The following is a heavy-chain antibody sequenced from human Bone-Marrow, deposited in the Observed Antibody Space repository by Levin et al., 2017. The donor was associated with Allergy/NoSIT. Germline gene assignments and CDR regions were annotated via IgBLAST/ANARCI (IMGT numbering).Heavy chain of an antibody. CDR2: IYYSGST. CDR3: ASLSYYYGAGTHPDEDY. CDR1: GASMTSGDHY. Sequence: SETLSLTCSVSGASMTSGDHYWSWIRQSPGKGLEWIGYIYYSGSTYYNPSLMTRITISLDPSKNHFSLKLRSVTVADTAVYYCASLSYYYGAGTHPDEDYWGQGALVIVSS. V-gene: IGHV4-30-4*01. D-gene: IGHD3-10*01. J-gene: IGHJ4*02.